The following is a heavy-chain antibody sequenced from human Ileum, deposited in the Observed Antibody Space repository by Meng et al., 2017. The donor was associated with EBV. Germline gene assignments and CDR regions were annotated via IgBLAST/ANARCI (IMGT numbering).Heavy chain of an antibody. CDR3: ARGGWSLDY. J-gene: IGHJ4*02. D-gene: IGHD2-15*01. CDR2: IYYSGST. Sequence: LLGSGPGLVKPSETLSLTSTASGGSISSYYWSWIRQPPGKGLEWIGYIYYSGSTNYNPSLKSRVTISVDTSKNQFSLNLSSVTAADTAVYYCARGGWSLDYWGQGTLVTVSS. V-gene: IGHV4-59*08. CDR1: GGSISSYY.